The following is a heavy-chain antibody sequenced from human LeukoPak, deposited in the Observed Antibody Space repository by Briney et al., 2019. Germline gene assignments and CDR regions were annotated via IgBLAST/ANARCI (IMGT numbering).Heavy chain of an antibody. D-gene: IGHD3-3*01. V-gene: IGHV3-53*01. Sequence: GGSLRLSCAASGFTVSSSYMTWVRQAPGKGLEWVSITYADGYTFYADSVKGRFTISRDNSKNTLNLQMKSLRAEDTAVYFCAKAISPRLDYYYGMDVWGQGTTVTVSS. J-gene: IGHJ6*02. CDR3: AKAISPRLDYYYGMDV. CDR2: TYADGYT. CDR1: GFTVSSSY.